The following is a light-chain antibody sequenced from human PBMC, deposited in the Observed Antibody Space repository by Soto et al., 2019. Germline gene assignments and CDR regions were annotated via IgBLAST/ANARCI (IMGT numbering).Light chain of an antibody. J-gene: IGKJ4*01. V-gene: IGKV1-5*01. CDR2: DAS. CDR1: QSISSW. CDR3: QQYNRYSLT. Sequence: DMQMTHSPSTLSASVGYRVTITCRASQSISSWLAWYQQKPGKAPKLLIYDASSLESGVPSRFSGSGSDTEFTLTINNLQPDDFAPHHCQQYNRYSLTFGGGTKVEIK.